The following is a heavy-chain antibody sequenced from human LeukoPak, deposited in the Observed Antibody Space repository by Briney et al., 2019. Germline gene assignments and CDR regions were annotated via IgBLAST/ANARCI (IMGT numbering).Heavy chain of an antibody. CDR2: IGRSSTDT. D-gene: IGHD6-13*01. V-gene: IGHV3-11*03. J-gene: IGHJ4*02. CDR1: GITFSDYY. CDR3: ANFSGWYIAH. Sequence: GGSLRLSCASCGITFSDYYMPSIRQAPGKGLEWVSSIGRSSTDTKYADSVKGRFTISRDDAKNSVYLQMNSLRAEDTAVYYCANFSGWYIAHWGQGSLVTVSS.